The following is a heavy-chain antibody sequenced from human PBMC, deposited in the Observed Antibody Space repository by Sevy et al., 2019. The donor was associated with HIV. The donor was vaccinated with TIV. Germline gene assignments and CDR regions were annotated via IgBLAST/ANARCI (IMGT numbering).Heavy chain of an antibody. J-gene: IGHJ5*02. D-gene: IGHD3-10*01. Sequence: GGSLRLSCAASGFTFSDYYMSWIRQAPGKGLQWVSYISSSSSYTNYADSVKGRFTISRDNAKNSRYLQRNSLRAEDTAVYYCARGPRYYYGSGSYYRGKTTWFDPWGQRTLVTVSS. CDR2: ISSSSSYT. CDR1: GFTFSDYY. CDR3: ARGPRYYYGSGSYYRGKTTWFDP. V-gene: IGHV3-11*06.